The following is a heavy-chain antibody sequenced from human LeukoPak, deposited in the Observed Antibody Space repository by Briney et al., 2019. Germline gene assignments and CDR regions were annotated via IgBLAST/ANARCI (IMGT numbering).Heavy chain of an antibody. Sequence: SETLSLTCTVSGGSVSSGSYYWSWIRQPPGKGLEWIGYIYYSGSTNYNPSLKSRVTISVDTSKNQFSLKLDSVTAADTAVCFCARQPYMLGAYYFDFWGQGTLVTISS. V-gene: IGHV4-61*01. CDR2: IYYSGST. CDR3: ARQPYMLGAYYFDF. D-gene: IGHD1-26*01. J-gene: IGHJ4*02. CDR1: GGSVSSGSYY.